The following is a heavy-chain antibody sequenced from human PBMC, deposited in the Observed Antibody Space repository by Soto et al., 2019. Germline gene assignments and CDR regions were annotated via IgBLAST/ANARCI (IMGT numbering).Heavy chain of an antibody. CDR2: IIPIFGTA. CDR3: AKDPGGSGLYSSGWYHDY. CDR1: GGTFSSYA. V-gene: IGHV1-69*13. J-gene: IGHJ4*02. Sequence: SVKVSCKASGGTFSSYAISWVRQAPGQGLEWMGGIIPIFGTANYAQKFQGRVTITADESKNTLYLQMNSLRAEDTAVYYCAKDPGGSGLYSSGWYHDYWGQGTLVTVSS. D-gene: IGHD6-19*01.